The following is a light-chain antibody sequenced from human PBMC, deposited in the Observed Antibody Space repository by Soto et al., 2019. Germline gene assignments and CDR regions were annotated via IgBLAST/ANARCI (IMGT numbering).Light chain of an antibody. CDR3: QQSYSRPRT. Sequence: ASVGDRVTITCRASQSISSYLNWYQQKPGKAPNLLIYTASSLESGVPSRFSGSGSGTDFTLTISSLQPEEFATYFCQQSYSRPRTFGQGTRLEIK. V-gene: IGKV1-39*01. J-gene: IGKJ5*01. CDR1: QSISSY. CDR2: TAS.